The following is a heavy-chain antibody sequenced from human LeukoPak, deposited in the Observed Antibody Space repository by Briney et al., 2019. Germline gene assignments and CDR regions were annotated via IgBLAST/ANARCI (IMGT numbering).Heavy chain of an antibody. Sequence: GESLKTSCKGSGYSFTSFWIGWVRQMPGKGLEWMGIIYPGDSDTSYSPSFQGQVTISADKSITTAYLQWSSLKASDTAMYYCATRWGSCSGDSCSYYFDYWGQGTLVTVSS. CDR3: ATRWGSCSGDSCSYYFDY. D-gene: IGHD2-15*01. V-gene: IGHV5-51*01. CDR1: GYSFTSFW. J-gene: IGHJ4*02. CDR2: IYPGDSDT.